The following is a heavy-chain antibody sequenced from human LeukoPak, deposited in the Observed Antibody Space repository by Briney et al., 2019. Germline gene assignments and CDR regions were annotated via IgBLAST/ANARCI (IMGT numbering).Heavy chain of an antibody. CDR3: ARDIVLPARFDP. J-gene: IGHJ5*02. V-gene: IGHV4-4*07. CDR1: GGSISTYY. CDR2: IYISGST. Sequence: SETLSLTCTVSGGSISTYYWTWIRQPAGKGLEWIGRIYISGSTNYNPSLKSRVTMSVDTSKNQFSLKLTSVTAADTAVYYCARDIVLPARFDPWGQGTLVTVSP. D-gene: IGHD3-16*02.